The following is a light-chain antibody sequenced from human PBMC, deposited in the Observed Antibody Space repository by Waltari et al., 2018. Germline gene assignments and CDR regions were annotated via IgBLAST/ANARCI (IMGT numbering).Light chain of an antibody. V-gene: IGKV1-39*01. J-gene: IGKJ3*01. CDR2: RAS. CDR1: QGIGNN. Sequence: DIQMTQSPSSLSASVGDTVTITCQASQGIGNNLNWYQQKPGKAPKLLIYRASSLQSGIPSRFSGSGSGTDFTLTISSLQPEDFATYYGQQGYSYPVTFGPGTKLDIK. CDR3: QQGYSYPVT.